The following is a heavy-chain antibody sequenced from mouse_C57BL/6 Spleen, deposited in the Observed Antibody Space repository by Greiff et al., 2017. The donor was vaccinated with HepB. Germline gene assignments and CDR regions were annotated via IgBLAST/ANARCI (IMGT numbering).Heavy chain of an antibody. V-gene: IGHV1-4*01. CDR2: INPSSGYT. CDR1: GYTFTSYT. D-gene: IGHD2-3*01. CDR3: ARSIYDGYYYYAMDY. Sequence: VQLQQSGAELARPGASVKMSCKASGYTFTSYTMHWVKQRPGQGLEWIGYINPSSGYTKYNQKFKDKATLTADKSSSTAYMQLRSLTSEDSAVYYCARSIYDGYYYYAMDYWGQGTSVTVSS. J-gene: IGHJ4*01.